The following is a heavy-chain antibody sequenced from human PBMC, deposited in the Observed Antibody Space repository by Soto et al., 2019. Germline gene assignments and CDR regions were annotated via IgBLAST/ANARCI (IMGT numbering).Heavy chain of an antibody. CDR1: GYTFTSKV. CDR2: IRAHIGNT. D-gene: IGHD1-1*01. Sequence: QVHLVQSGAEVKKPGASVKVSCKASGYTFTSKVIPWGRKAPGQGLEWMGGIRAHIGNTDYAQKLQGRVIVTRDTSTSTAYMELRSLISDDTAVYYCARGRYGDYWGQGALVTVSS. CDR3: ARGRYGDY. J-gene: IGHJ4*02. V-gene: IGHV1-18*01.